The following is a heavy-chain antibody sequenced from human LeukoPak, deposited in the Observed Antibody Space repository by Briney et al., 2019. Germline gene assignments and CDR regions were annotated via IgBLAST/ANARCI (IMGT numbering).Heavy chain of an antibody. D-gene: IGHD6-13*01. CDR1: GGSFSGYY. CDR2: INHSGST. Sequence: PSETLSLTCAVYGGSFSGYYWSWIRQPPGKGLEWIGEINHSGSTNYNPSLKSRVTISVDTSKNQFSLKLSSVTAADTAVYYCARRYSSSWYGSYMDVWGKGTTVTISS. J-gene: IGHJ6*03. CDR3: ARRYSSSWYGSYMDV. V-gene: IGHV4-34*01.